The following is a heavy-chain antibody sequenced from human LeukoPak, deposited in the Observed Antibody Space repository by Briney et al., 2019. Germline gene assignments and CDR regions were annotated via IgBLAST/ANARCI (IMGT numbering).Heavy chain of an antibody. D-gene: IGHD3/OR15-3a*01. CDR1: AFTFSSYA. CDR3: AKAHLLDWLLPFDY. V-gene: IGHV3-30*18. J-gene: IGHJ4*02. CDR2: VSYDGSDK. Sequence: GGSLRLSCAASAFTFSSYAMHWVRQAPGKGLEWVALVSYDGSDKYYADSVKGRFTISRDNSKNTLYLQMNGLRGEDTAVYYCAKAHLLDWLLPFDYWGQGTLVTVSS.